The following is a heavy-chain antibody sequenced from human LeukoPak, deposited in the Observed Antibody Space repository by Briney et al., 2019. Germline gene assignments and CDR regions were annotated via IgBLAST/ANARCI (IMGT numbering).Heavy chain of an antibody. CDR2: IPYDGSNK. CDR3: AKYGYGRYFDY. V-gene: IGHV3-30*18. Sequence: GGSLRLSCAASGFTFSSYGMHWVRQAPGKGLEWVAVIPYDGSNKYYADSVKGRFTISRDNSKNTLYLQMNSLRAEDTAVYYCAKYGYGRYFDYWGQGTLVTVSS. D-gene: IGHD5-18*01. CDR1: GFTFSSYG. J-gene: IGHJ4*02.